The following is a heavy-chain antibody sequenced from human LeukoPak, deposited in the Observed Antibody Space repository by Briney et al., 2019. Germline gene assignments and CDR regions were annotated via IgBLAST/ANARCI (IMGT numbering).Heavy chain of an antibody. D-gene: IGHD1-26*01. Sequence: GGSLRLSCVASEFTFSSHNIDWVRQAPGKGLEWVSYISASSTTIYYADSVKGRFTISRDNAKNSLYLQMNSLRAEDTAVYYCARDRYVGATTAGDSDSWGQGTLVTVSS. CDR2: ISASSTTI. CDR1: EFTFSSHN. V-gene: IGHV3-48*04. CDR3: ARDRYVGATTAGDSDS. J-gene: IGHJ4*02.